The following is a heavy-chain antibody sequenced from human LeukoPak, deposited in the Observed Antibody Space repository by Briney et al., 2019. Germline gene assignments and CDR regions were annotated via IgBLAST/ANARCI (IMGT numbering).Heavy chain of an antibody. CDR1: GFTFSSYS. D-gene: IGHD6-6*01. CDR2: ISSSSSYI. J-gene: IGHJ4*02. Sequence: GGSLRLSCAASGFTFSSYSMNWVRQAPGKGLEWVSSISSSSSYIYYADSVKGRFTISRDNAKNSLYLQMSSLRAEDTAVYYCARNPYSSSSRYYFDYWGQGTLVTVSS. CDR3: ARNPYSSSSRYYFDY. V-gene: IGHV3-21*01.